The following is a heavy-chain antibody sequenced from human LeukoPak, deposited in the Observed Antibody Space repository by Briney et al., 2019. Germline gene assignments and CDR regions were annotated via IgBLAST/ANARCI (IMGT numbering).Heavy chain of an antibody. Sequence: GGSLRLSCAASGFTFSSYAMNWVRQAPGKGLEWVSGINSSGGSTYYADSVKGRFTISRDNSKNTLYLQMNSLRAEDTAVYYCAKVPHIVVVVAAGYYFDYWGQGTLVTVSS. J-gene: IGHJ4*02. D-gene: IGHD2-15*01. CDR3: AKVPHIVVVVAAGYYFDY. CDR1: GFTFSSYA. CDR2: INSSGGST. V-gene: IGHV3-23*01.